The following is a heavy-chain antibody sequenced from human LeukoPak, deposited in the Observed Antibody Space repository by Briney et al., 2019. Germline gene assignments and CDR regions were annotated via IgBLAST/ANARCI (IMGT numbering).Heavy chain of an antibody. CDR2: VSRSGSST. Sequence: GGSLRLSCAASGFTFTSYAMSWVRQAPGKGLEWVSGVSRSGSSTKYADNVKGRFIISGDNPKNTLYLQMNSLRAEDTAVYSCATRPTVGGTTPTFDYWGQGTLVTVSS. CDR3: ATRPTVGGTTPTFDY. J-gene: IGHJ4*02. D-gene: IGHD1-26*01. CDR1: GFTFTSYA. V-gene: IGHV3-23*01.